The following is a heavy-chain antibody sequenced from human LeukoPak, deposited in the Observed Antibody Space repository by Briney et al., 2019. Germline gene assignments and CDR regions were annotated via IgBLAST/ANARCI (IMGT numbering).Heavy chain of an antibody. CDR2: IYYSGST. CDR1: GGSISSSSYY. Sequence: SETLSLTCTVSGGSISSSSYYWGWIRQPPGKGLEWIGSIYYSGSTYYNPSLKSRVTISVDTSKNQFSLKLSSVTAADTAVYYCARDESPANYGSGTDAFDIWGQGTMVTVSS. V-gene: IGHV4-39*07. J-gene: IGHJ3*02. D-gene: IGHD3-10*01. CDR3: ARDESPANYGSGTDAFDI.